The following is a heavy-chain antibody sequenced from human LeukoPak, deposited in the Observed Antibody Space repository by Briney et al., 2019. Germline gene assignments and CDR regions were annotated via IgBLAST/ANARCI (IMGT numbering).Heavy chain of an antibody. CDR3: ARGKSSGRHIDY. CDR1: GYSISLGYY. CDR2: IYHSGST. V-gene: IGHV4-38-2*02. Sequence: SETLSLTCTVSGYSISLGYYWGWIRQPPGKGLGSIGSIYHSGSTYYNPSLKGRATISVDTSKNQFSLKLRSVTAAGTAVYYCARGKSSGRHIDYWGQGNLVTVSS. J-gene: IGHJ4*02. D-gene: IGHD1-26*01.